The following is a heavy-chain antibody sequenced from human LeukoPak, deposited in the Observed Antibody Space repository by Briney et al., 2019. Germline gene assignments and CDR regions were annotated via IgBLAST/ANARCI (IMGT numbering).Heavy chain of an antibody. CDR2: IYYSGST. D-gene: IGHD4-17*01. CDR3: ARRYGDYDY. J-gene: IGHJ4*02. Sequence: SETLSLTCTVSGGSISSYYWSWIRQPPGKGLEWIGYIYYSGSTNYNPFLKSRITMSVDTSKNQFSLKLSSVTAADTAVYYCARRYGDYDYWGQGTLVTVSS. V-gene: IGHV4-59*12. CDR1: GGSISSYY.